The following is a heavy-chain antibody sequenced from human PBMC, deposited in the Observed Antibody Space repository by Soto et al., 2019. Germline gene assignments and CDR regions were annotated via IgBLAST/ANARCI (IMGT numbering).Heavy chain of an antibody. Sequence: PGGSLRLSCAASGFTFSSYGMHWVRQAPGKGLEWVAVIWYDGSNKYYADSVKGRFTISRDNSKNTLYLQMNSLRAEDTAVYYCARDVLRYCSGGSCYANWFDPWGQGTLVTVSS. CDR3: ARDVLRYCSGGSCYANWFDP. V-gene: IGHV3-33*01. D-gene: IGHD2-15*01. CDR1: GFTFSSYG. J-gene: IGHJ5*02. CDR2: IWYDGSNK.